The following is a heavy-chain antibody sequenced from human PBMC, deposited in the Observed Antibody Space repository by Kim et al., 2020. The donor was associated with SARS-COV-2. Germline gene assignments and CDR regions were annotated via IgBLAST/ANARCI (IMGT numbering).Heavy chain of an antibody. Sequence: GGSLRLSCAASGFTFSSYGMHWVRQAPGKGLEWVAVISYDGSNKYYADSVKGRFTISRDNSKNTLYLQMNSLRAEDTAVYYCAKDLGYFDCFDYWGQGTL. V-gene: IGHV3-30*18. CDR1: GFTFSSYG. J-gene: IGHJ4*02. CDR2: ISYDGSNK. D-gene: IGHD3-9*01. CDR3: AKDLGYFDCFDY.